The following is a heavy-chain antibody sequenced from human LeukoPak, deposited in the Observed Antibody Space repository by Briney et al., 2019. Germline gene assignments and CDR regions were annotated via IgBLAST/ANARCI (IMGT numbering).Heavy chain of an antibody. CDR3: AREGDSSTYYYFDAFDI. D-gene: IGHD3-22*01. Sequence: PSGTLSLTCAVSGGSISSSNWWSWVRQPPGKGLEWIGEIYHSGSTNYNPSLKSRVTISVDKSKNQFSLKLSSVTAADTAVYYCAREGDSSTYYYFDAFDIWGQGTMVTVSS. CDR1: GGSISSSNW. V-gene: IGHV4-4*02. J-gene: IGHJ3*02. CDR2: IYHSGST.